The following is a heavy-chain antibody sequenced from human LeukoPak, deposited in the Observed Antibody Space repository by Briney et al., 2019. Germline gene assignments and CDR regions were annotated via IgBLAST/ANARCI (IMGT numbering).Heavy chain of an antibody. J-gene: IGHJ4*02. D-gene: IGHD3-3*01. Sequence: GGSLRLSCAASGFSFSSYTMNWVRQAPGKGLEWVSSISGRSLYLYYADSLKGRFTISRDNAKNSLYLQMNSLRADDTAVYYCARGGRFLDEWGRGTLVSVST. V-gene: IGHV3-21*01. CDR2: ISGRSLYL. CDR3: ARGGRFLDE. CDR1: GFSFSSYT.